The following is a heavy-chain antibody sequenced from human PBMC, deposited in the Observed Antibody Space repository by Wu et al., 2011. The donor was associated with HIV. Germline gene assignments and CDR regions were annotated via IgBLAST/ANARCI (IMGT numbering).Heavy chain of an antibody. J-gene: IGHJ4*02. V-gene: IGHV3-11*04. CDR2: ISSDGRII. D-gene: IGHD2-8*01. CDR3: ARSPPRTVLYSY. Sequence: YISSDGRIIYYPDSVKGRFTVSRDNAKNSLFLQMNSLRAEDTAVYYCARSPPRTVLYSYWGQGTLVTVSS.